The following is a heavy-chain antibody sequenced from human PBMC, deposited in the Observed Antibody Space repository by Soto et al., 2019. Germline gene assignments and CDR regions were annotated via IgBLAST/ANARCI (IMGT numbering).Heavy chain of an antibody. D-gene: IGHD3-10*01. CDR3: ARAASYYYGSGMNWFDP. V-gene: IGHV4-31*03. CDR2: IYYSGST. CDR1: GGSISSGGYY. J-gene: IGHJ5*02. Sequence: SETLSLTCTVSGGSISSGGYYWSWIRQHPGKGLEWIGYIYYSGSTYYNPSLKSRVTISVDTSKNQFSLKLSSVTAADTAVYYCARAASYYYGSGMNWFDPWGQGTLVTVSS.